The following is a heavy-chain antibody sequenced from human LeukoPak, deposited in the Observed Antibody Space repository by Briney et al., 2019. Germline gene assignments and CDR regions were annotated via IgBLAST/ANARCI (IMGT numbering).Heavy chain of an antibody. Sequence: PGRSLRLSCAASGFTFSSYAMHWVRQAPGKGLEWVAVISYDGSNKYYADSVKGRFTISRDNSKNTLYLQMNSLRAEDTAVYYCARDPIVVVPAAIGGMDVWGQGTTVTVSS. CDR1: GFTFSSYA. CDR3: ARDPIVVVPAAIGGMDV. D-gene: IGHD2-2*02. J-gene: IGHJ6*02. V-gene: IGHV3-30-3*01. CDR2: ISYDGSNK.